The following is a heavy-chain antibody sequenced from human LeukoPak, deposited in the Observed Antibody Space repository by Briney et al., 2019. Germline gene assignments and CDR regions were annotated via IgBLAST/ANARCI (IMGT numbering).Heavy chain of an antibody. D-gene: IGHD6-19*01. CDR3: ARRGDIAVAGTDYFDY. J-gene: IGHJ4*02. Sequence: PSETLSLTCTVSGGPISSGSYYWSWIRQPAGKGLEWIGRIYTSGSTNYNPSLKSRVTISVDTSKKQFSLKLSSVTAADTAVYYCARRGDIAVAGTDYFDYWGQGTLVTVSS. CDR2: IYTSGST. V-gene: IGHV4-61*02. CDR1: GGPISSGSYY.